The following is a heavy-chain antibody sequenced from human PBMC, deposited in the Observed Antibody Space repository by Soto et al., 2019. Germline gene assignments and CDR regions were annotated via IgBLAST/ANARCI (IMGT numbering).Heavy chain of an antibody. J-gene: IGHJ5*01. Sequence: QVQLQESGPGLVKPSQTLSLTCSVSGGSISSGGYYWSWIRQHPEKGLEWIGYIYYSGRINYNPTLKSRVISSADSSSSRFSLDVRSVTAADTAIYYGARHSASWNWFDYWGQGTLVTVSS. CDR1: GGSISSGGYY. V-gene: IGHV4-31*03. CDR3: ARHSASWNWFDY. CDR2: IYYSGRI. D-gene: IGHD2-2*01.